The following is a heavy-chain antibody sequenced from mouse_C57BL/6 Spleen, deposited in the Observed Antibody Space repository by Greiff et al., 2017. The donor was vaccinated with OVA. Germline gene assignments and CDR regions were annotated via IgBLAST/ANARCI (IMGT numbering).Heavy chain of an antibody. Sequence: VQLQESGPELVKPGASVKIPCKASGYTFTDYNMDWVKQSHGKSLEWIGDINPNNGGTIYNQKFKGKATLTVDKSSSTAYMELRSLTSEDTAVYYCARGIFTTVVGYAMDYWGQGTSVTVSS. CDR1: GYTFTDYN. CDR3: ARGIFTTVVGYAMDY. CDR2: INPNNGGT. V-gene: IGHV1-18*01. D-gene: IGHD1-1*01. J-gene: IGHJ4*01.